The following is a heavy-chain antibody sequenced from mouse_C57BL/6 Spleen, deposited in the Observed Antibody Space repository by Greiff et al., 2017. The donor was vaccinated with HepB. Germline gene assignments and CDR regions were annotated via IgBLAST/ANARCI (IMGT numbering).Heavy chain of an antibody. V-gene: IGHV1-69*01. Sequence: QVQLQQPGAELVMPGASVKLSCKASGYTFTSYWMHWVKQRPGQGLEWIGEIDPSDSYTNYNQKFKGKSTLTVDKSSSTAYMQLSSLTSEDSAVYYCARWGTYYYGSSYSYWGQGTLVTVSA. CDR1: GYTFTSYW. CDR3: ARWGTYYYGSSYSY. CDR2: IDPSDSYT. D-gene: IGHD1-1*01. J-gene: IGHJ3*01.